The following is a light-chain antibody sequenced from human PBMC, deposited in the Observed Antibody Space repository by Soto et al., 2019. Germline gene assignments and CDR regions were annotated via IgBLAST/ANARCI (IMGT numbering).Light chain of an antibody. V-gene: IGKV3-20*01. J-gene: IGKJ5*01. CDR3: QQYGTSPIT. CDR1: QTVSSY. CDR2: GAS. Sequence: EKVLTQSPGTLSLSPGERATLSCRASQTVSSYLTWYQQRPGQAPRLLIYGASKRATGIPDRFSGSGSGTDFTLTISRLEPEDFAVYYCQQYGTSPITFGQGTRLEIK.